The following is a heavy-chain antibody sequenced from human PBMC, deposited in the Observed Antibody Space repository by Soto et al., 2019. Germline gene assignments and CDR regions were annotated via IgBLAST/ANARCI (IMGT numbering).Heavy chain of an antibody. CDR2: IYPADSDT. CDR3: ARQIYGGGSPPPYYYYYGMDV. CDR1: GYSFPSGW. J-gene: IGHJ6*02. V-gene: IGHV5-51*01. Sequence: GESLKISCKGSGYSFPSGWIGWVRQMPGKGLEWMGSIYPADSDTRYSPSFEGQVTISADKSIRTAYLEWSSLKASDSAMYYCARQIYGGGSPPPYYYYYGMDVWGQGTTVTVSS. D-gene: IGHD3-16*01.